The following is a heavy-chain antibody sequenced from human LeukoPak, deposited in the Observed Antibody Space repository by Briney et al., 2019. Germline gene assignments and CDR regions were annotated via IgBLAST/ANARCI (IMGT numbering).Heavy chain of an antibody. CDR2: ISSSSSYI. CDR3: ARVYTQYCSSTSCNFFDY. Sequence: GGSLRLSCAASGFTVSSDYMNWIRQAPGKGLEWVSSISSSSSYIYYADSVKGRFTISRDNAKNSLYLQMNSLRAEDTAVYYCARVYTQYCSSTSCNFFDYWGQGTLVTVSS. CDR1: GFTVSSDY. J-gene: IGHJ4*02. D-gene: IGHD2-2*01. V-gene: IGHV3-21*01.